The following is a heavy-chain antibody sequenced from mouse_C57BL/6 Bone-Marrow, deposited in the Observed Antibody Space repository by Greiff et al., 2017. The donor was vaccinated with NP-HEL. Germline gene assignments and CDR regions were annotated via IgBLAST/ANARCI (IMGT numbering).Heavy chain of an antibody. CDR1: GYTFTSYW. CDR3: AREGMDGYYSFAY. J-gene: IGHJ3*01. V-gene: IGHV1-50*01. Sequence: VQLQQPGAELVKPGASVKLSCKASGYTFTSYWMQWVKQRPGQGLEWIGEIDPSDSYTNYNQKFKGKATLTVDTSSSTAYMQLSSLTSEDSAVYYWAREGMDGYYSFAYWGQGTLVTVSA. CDR2: IDPSDSYT. D-gene: IGHD2-3*01.